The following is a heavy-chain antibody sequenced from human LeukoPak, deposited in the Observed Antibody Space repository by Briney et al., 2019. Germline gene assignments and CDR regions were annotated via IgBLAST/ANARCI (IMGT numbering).Heavy chain of an antibody. Sequence: SVKVSCKASRGTFSSYAISWVRQAPGQGLEWMGRIIPIFGTANYAQKFQGRVTITTNGSTSTAYMELSSLRSEDTAVYYCARNCGGDCHFDYWGQGTLVTVSS. J-gene: IGHJ4*02. CDR1: RGTFSSYA. V-gene: IGHV1-69*05. D-gene: IGHD2-21*02. CDR3: ARNCGGDCHFDY. CDR2: IIPIFGTA.